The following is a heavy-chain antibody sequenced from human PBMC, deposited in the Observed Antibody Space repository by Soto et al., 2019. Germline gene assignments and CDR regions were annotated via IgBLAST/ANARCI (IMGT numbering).Heavy chain of an antibody. Sequence: GGSLRLSCAASGFTFSSYGMHWVRQAPGKGLEWVAVISYDGSNKYYADSVKGRFTISRDNSKNTLYLQMNSLRAEDTAVYYCAKDEGWLVRDYYGMDVWGQGTTVTVSS. CDR2: ISYDGSNK. V-gene: IGHV3-30*18. CDR1: GFTFSSYG. D-gene: IGHD6-19*01. J-gene: IGHJ6*02. CDR3: AKDEGWLVRDYYGMDV.